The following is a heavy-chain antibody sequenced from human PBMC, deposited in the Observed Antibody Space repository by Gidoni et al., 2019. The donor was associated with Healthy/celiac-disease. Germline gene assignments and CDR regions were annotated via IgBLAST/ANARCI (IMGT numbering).Heavy chain of an antibody. Sequence: QVHLQESCPGLVKPSETLSLTCTVSGCSISSYYWSWIRQPPGKGLEWIGYIYYSGSTNYNPSLKSRVTISVDKSKNQLSMKLSSVTAADTAVYYCARGSVATMGAFDYWGQGTLVTVSS. CDR2: IYYSGST. CDR1: GCSISSYY. D-gene: IGHD5-12*01. CDR3: ARGSVATMGAFDY. V-gene: IGHV4-59*01. J-gene: IGHJ4*02.